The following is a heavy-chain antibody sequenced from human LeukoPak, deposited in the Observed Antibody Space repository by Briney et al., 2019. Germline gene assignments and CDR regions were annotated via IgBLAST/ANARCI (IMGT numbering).Heavy chain of an antibody. J-gene: IGHJ4*02. CDR3: ARQPISGSYWGYFDY. Sequence: SETLSLTCTVSGGSISSYYWSWIRQPPGKGLEWIGYIYYSGSTNYNPSLKSRVTISVDTSKNQFSLRLSSVTAADTAVYYCARQPISGSYWGYFDYWGQGTLVTVSS. CDR1: GGSISSYY. D-gene: IGHD1-26*01. CDR2: IYYSGST. V-gene: IGHV4-59*08.